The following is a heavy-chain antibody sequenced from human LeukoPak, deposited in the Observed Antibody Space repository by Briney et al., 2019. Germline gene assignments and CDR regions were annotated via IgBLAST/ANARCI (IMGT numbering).Heavy chain of an antibody. CDR3: ARVCSPYSSNCGPWFDP. Sequence: SETLSLTCSVSGGSITTSYWSWIRQTPGKGLEWIGYMHYSGSTNYNPSLKSRVTISIDTSKNQFSLKLSSVTAADTAVYYCARVCSPYSSNCGPWFDPWGQGTLVTVSS. CDR1: GGSITTSY. CDR2: MHYSGST. J-gene: IGHJ5*02. D-gene: IGHD6-13*01. V-gene: IGHV4-59*01.